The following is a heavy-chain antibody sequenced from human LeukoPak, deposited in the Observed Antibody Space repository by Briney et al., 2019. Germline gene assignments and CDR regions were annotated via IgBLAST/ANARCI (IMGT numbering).Heavy chain of an antibody. CDR1: GYTFTGYY. J-gene: IGHJ4*02. CDR3: AREIRAAAGSFDY. V-gene: IGHV1-2*02. Sequence: AASVRVSCKASGYTFTGYYMHWVRQAPGQGLEWMGWINPNSGGTNYAQKFQGRVTMTRDTSISTAYMELSRLRSDDTAVYYCAREIRAAAGSFDYWGQGTLVTVSS. CDR2: INPNSGGT. D-gene: IGHD6-13*01.